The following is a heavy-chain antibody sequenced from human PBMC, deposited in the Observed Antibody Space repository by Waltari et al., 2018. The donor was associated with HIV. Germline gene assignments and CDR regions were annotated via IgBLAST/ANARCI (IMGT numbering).Heavy chain of an antibody. CDR2: MSYSGST. CDR1: GGSMTSSSYY. D-gene: IGHD4-4*01. Sequence: QLQLQGSGPGLVKSSETLSLTCTVSGGSMTSSSYYWDWIRQPPGKGLEWIGSMSYSGSTYHNPSLRSRLTISVDTSKNQFSLKLTSVTAADTAVYYCARSFSGYSNYFDPWGQGTLVTVSS. V-gene: IGHV4-39*01. CDR3: ARSFSGYSNYFDP. J-gene: IGHJ5*02.